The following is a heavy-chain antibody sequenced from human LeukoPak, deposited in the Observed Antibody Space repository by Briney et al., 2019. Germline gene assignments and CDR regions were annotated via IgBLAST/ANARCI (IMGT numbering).Heavy chain of an antibody. CDR1: GGSISSGTYY. J-gene: IGHJ4*02. Sequence: SETLSLTCTVSGGSISSGTYYWGWIRQPPGKGLEFIGTIYYSGTTYYNPSLKSRVTISVDTSRNQFSLKLTSVTAADTAVYYCVIFVGFWGRGILVTVSS. V-gene: IGHV4-39*07. D-gene: IGHD6-25*01. CDR3: VIFVGF. CDR2: IYYSGTT.